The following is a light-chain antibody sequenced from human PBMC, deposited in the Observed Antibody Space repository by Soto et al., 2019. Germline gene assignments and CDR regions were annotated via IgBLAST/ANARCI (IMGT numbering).Light chain of an antibody. CDR3: QSYDTNRSAWV. J-gene: IGLJ3*02. Sequence: QSVLTQPPSVSGAPGQRVTISCTGSSSNIGAWPLHWFQQFPGTAPQLLIYDNINRPSGVPDRCSGSKSGTSGSLAITGLQADDEADYYCQSYDTNRSAWVFGGGTQLTVL. V-gene: IGLV1-40*01. CDR1: SSNIGAWP. CDR2: DNI.